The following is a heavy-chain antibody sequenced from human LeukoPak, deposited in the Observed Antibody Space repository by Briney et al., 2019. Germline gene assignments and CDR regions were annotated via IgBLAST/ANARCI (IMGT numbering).Heavy chain of an antibody. D-gene: IGHD2-21*01. CDR2: IWPSGST. CDR1: GGSFSGYY. Sequence: PSETLSLTCAVYGGSFSGYYWSWIRQSPGQGLEWIGYIWPSGSTNYNPSLSGRVAISLDKSRNHFTLMVTAVTAADTAFYYCARKGPEHLPTYFDHWGRGILVTVSS. V-gene: IGHV4-34*01. J-gene: IGHJ4*02. CDR3: ARKGPEHLPTYFDH.